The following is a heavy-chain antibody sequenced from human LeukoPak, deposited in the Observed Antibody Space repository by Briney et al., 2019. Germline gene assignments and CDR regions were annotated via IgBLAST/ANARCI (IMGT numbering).Heavy chain of an antibody. CDR2: ISSSGATI. CDR1: GFTFSDYE. V-gene: IGHV3-48*03. J-gene: IGHJ4*02. Sequence: GGSLRLSCAASGFTFSDYEMNWVRQAPGKGLEWVSYISSSGATIHYADSVKGRFTISRDNAKNSLYLQMDSLRAEDTAVYYCARDGGRTASGFRPHWFDCWGPGTLVTVSS. D-gene: IGHD3-16*01. CDR3: ARDGGRTASGFRPHWFDC.